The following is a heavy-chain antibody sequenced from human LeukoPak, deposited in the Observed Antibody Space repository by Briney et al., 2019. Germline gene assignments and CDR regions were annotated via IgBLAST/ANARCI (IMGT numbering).Heavy chain of an antibody. CDR2: MNPNSGNT. V-gene: IGHV1-8*02. Sequence: ASVKVSCKASGYAFSSYSMHWVRQAPGQGLEWMGWMNPNSGNTGYAQKFQGRVTMTRNTSISTAYMELSSLRSEDTAVYYCARGGYSSSSWGLLYYYYGMDVWGQGTTVTVSS. CDR1: GYAFSSYS. J-gene: IGHJ6*02. D-gene: IGHD6-6*01. CDR3: ARGGYSSSSWGLLYYYYGMDV.